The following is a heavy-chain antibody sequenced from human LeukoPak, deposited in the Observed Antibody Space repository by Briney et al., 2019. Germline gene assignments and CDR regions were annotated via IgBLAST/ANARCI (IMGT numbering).Heavy chain of an antibody. Sequence: SVKVSCKASGGTFSSYAISWVRQAPGQGLEWMGGIIPIFGTANYAQKFQGRVTITADKSTSTAYMELSSLRSEDTAVYYCARELISGGEAFDYWGQGTLVTVSS. D-gene: IGHD2-15*01. J-gene: IGHJ4*02. V-gene: IGHV1-69*06. CDR2: IIPIFGTA. CDR1: GGTFSSYA. CDR3: ARELISGGEAFDY.